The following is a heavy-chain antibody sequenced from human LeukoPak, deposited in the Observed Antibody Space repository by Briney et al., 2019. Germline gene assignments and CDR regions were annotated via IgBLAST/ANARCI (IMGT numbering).Heavy chain of an antibody. J-gene: IGHJ2*01. CDR1: GGSISNYY. V-gene: IGHV4-59*01. CDR3: ARAGYDTSGFWYFDL. CDR2: MYYSGST. D-gene: IGHD3-22*01. Sequence: PSETLSLTCSVSGGSISNYYWSWIRQPPGKGLEWIGSMYYSGSTNYNPSLKSRATISEDTSKKQFSLKLSSVTAADRAVYYCARAGYDTSGFWYFDLWGRGTLVTVSS.